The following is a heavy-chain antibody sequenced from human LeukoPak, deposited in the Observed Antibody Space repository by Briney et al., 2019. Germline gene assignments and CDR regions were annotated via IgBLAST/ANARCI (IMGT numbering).Heavy chain of an antibody. CDR2: IYYSGST. D-gene: IGHD2-2*01. CDR3: ARVRGYCSSTTCYYYFDY. V-gene: IGHV4-59*01. CDR1: GGSISGYY. Sequence: PSETLSLTCTVSGGSISGYYWSWIRQPPGKGLEWIGYIYYSGSTNYNPSLKSRVTISVDTSKNQFSLKLSSVTAADTAVYYCARVRGYCSSTTCYYYFDYWGQGTLVTVSS. J-gene: IGHJ4*02.